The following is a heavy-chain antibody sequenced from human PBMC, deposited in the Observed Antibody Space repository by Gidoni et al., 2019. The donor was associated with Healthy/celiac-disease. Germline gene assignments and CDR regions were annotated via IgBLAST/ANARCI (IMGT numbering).Heavy chain of an antibody. CDR1: GYTFTGYY. CDR2: INPNSGGT. D-gene: IGHD3-22*01. CDR3: ARDSTYYYDSSGYSDAFDI. J-gene: IGHJ3*02. Sequence: QVQLVQSGAEVKKHGASVKVSCTASGYTFTGYYMHWVRQAPGQGLEWMGWINPNSGGTNYAQKFQGRVTMTRDTSISTTYMELSRLRSDGTAVYYCARDSTYYYDSSGYSDAFDIWGQGTMVTVSS. V-gene: IGHV1-2*02.